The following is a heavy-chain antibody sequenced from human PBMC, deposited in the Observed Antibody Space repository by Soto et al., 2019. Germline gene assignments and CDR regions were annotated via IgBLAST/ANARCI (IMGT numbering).Heavy chain of an antibody. Sequence: GGSLRLSCAASGFTFSDHYMDWVRQAPGKGLEWVGRTRNKANSYTTEYAASVKGRFTISRDDSKNSLYLQMNSLKTEDTAVYYCGKERRGSGWSVCNFWGQGTLVTVSS. CDR3: GKERRGSGWSVCNF. J-gene: IGHJ4*02. CDR2: TRNKANSYTT. V-gene: IGHV3-72*01. CDR1: GFTFSDHY. D-gene: IGHD6-19*01.